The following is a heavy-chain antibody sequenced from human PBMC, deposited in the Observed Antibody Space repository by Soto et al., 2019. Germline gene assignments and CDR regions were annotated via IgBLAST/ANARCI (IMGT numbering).Heavy chain of an antibody. CDR2: ISYDGSNK. CDR1: GFTFSSYA. V-gene: IGHV3-30-3*01. D-gene: IGHD6-6*01. Sequence: QVQLVESGGGVVQPGRSLRLSCAASGFTFSSYAMHWVRQAPGKGLEWVAVISYDGSNKYYADSVKGRFTISRDNSKNTLYLQMNSLRAEDTAVYYCARVSSSTNYWYFDLWGRGTLVTVSS. CDR3: ARVSSSTNYWYFDL. J-gene: IGHJ2*01.